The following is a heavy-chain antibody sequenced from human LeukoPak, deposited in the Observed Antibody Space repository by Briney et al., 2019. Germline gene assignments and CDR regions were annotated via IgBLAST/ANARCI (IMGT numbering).Heavy chain of an antibody. CDR1: GVTVSSNY. V-gene: IGHV3-53*01. Sequence: GGSLRLSCAASGVTVSSNYMSWVRQAPGKGLEWVSVIYSGGSTYYADSVKGRFTISRDNSKNTLYLQMNSLRAEDTAVYYCATRQDSSGWPRMRPYYYGMDVWGQGTTVTVSS. J-gene: IGHJ6*02. CDR2: IYSGGST. D-gene: IGHD6-19*01. CDR3: ATRQDSSGWPRMRPYYYGMDV.